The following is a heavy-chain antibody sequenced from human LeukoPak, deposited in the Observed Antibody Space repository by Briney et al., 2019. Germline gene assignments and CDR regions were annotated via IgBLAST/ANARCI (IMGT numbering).Heavy chain of an antibody. D-gene: IGHD4-17*01. V-gene: IGHV4-39*01. CDR3: ARITVTTETNWFDP. J-gene: IGHJ5*02. Sequence: SETLSLTCTVSGDSISSSRYYWGWIRQPPGKGLEWIGSVSYSGSPYYNPSLKSRVTTSVDTSKNQFSLRLSSVTATDTAMYYCARITVTTETNWFDPWGQGTLVTVS. CDR2: VSYSGSP. CDR1: GDSISSSRYY.